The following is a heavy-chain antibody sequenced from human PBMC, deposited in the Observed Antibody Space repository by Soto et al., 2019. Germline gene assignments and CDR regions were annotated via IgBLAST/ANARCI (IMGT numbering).Heavy chain of an antibody. J-gene: IGHJ4*02. D-gene: IGHD2-21*02. V-gene: IGHV3-30*03. CDR1: GFRFSSYG. Sequence: GGSLRLSCRTSGFRFSSYGMHWVRQPPGKGPVWVAFISGDGSNTEYAASVKGRFTISRDNAKNTLYLQMNNLRVEDTAVYYSARGGDPDYWGQGTLVTVSS. CDR3: ARGGDPDY. CDR2: ISGDGSNT.